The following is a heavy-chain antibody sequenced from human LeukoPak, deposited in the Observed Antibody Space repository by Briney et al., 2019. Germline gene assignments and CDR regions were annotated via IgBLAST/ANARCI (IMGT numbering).Heavy chain of an antibody. J-gene: IGHJ4*02. D-gene: IGHD3-16*01. CDR2: IAGSGT. CDR1: GFIFSSYA. Sequence: GGSLRLSCAASGFIFSSYAMKWARQAPGKGLEWVSTIAGSGTYYADSVKGRFTISRDNSKNTLYLQMNSLRAEDTAVYYCAKGLFMHDYWGQGTLVTVSS. V-gene: IGHV3-23*01. CDR3: AKGLFMHDY.